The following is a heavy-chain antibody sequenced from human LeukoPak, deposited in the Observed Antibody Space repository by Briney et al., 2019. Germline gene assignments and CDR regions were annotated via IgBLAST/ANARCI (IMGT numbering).Heavy chain of an antibody. CDR1: GFTFSSYW. CDR3: ASGSVDVVPAAIAY. Sequence: GSLRLSCAASGFTFSSYWMSWIRQPPGKGLEWIGYIYYSGSTNYNPSLKSRVTISVDTSKNQFSLKLSSVTAADTAVYYCASGSVDVVPAAIAYWGQGTLVTVSS. V-gene: IGHV4-59*01. J-gene: IGHJ4*02. D-gene: IGHD2-2*01. CDR2: IYYSGST.